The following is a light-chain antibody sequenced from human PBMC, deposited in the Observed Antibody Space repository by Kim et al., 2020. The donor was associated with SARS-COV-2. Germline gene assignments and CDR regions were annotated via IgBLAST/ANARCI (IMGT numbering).Light chain of an antibody. CDR1: VRVSGNL. Sequence: PGESATLSCWATVRVSGNLLAWYQQKPDQAPSLLIYGVSRRATGIPDRFSGSGSATDFTLTISRLEPEDFPVYYCQQYGDSPRWTFGQGTKVGIK. V-gene: IGKV3-20*01. CDR3: QQYGDSPRWT. CDR2: GVS. J-gene: IGKJ1*01.